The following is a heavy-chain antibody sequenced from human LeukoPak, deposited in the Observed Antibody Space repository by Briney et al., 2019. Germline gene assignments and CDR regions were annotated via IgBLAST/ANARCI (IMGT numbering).Heavy chain of an antibody. Sequence: SETLSLTCTVSGGSISSCYWSWIRQPAGKGLEWIGRIYTSGSTNYNPSLKSRVTMSVDTSKNQFSLKLSSVTAADTAVYYCARDSRKMATRTTGEAFDIWGQGTMVTVSS. CDR1: GGSISSCY. CDR3: ARDSRKMATRTTGEAFDI. J-gene: IGHJ3*02. V-gene: IGHV4-4*07. D-gene: IGHD1-1*01. CDR2: IYTSGST.